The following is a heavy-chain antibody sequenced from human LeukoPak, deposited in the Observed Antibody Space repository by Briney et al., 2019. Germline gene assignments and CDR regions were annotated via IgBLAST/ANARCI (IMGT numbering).Heavy chain of an antibody. D-gene: IGHD5-18*01. CDR3: AKAKDRYTAMVTVFDY. V-gene: IGHV3-30*04. CDR2: ISYDGSNK. CDR1: GFTFSSYA. J-gene: IGHJ4*02. Sequence: QPGGSLRLSCAASGFTFSSYAMHWVRQAPGKGLEWVAVISYDGSNKYYADSVKGRFTISRDNSKNTLYLQMNSLRAEDTAVYYCAKAKDRYTAMVTVFDYWGQGTLVTVSS.